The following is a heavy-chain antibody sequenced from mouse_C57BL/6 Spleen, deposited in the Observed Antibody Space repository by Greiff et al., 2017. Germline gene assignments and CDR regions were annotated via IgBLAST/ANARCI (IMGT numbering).Heavy chain of an antibody. Sequence: QVQLKESGAELVRPGTSVKLSCKASGYTFTSYWMHWVKQRPGQGLEWIGVIDPSDSYTNYNQKFKGKATLTVDTSSSTAYMQRSSLTSEDSAVYYCARRDDGYPFDYWGQGTTRTVSS. CDR2: IDPSDSYT. CDR3: ARRDDGYPFDY. J-gene: IGHJ2*01. D-gene: IGHD2-3*01. V-gene: IGHV1-59*01. CDR1: GYTFTSYW.